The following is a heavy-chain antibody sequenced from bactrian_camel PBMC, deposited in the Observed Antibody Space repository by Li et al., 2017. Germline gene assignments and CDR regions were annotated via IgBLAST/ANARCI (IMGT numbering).Heavy chain of an antibody. CDR1: GFTFSNYG. J-gene: IGHJ4*01. CDR3: AIGIADFPY. Sequence: VQLVESGGGLGQPGGSLRLSCIASGFTFSNYGMSWVRQAPGKGLEWVSVMISTGGRTYYADSVKGRFTITRDNAKNTLYLQMDKLKSEDTGLYYCAIGIADFPYWSQGTQVTVS. V-gene: IGHV3S40*01. CDR2: MISTGGRT.